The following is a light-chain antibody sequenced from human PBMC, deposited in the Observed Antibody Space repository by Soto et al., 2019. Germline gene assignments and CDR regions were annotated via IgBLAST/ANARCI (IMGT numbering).Light chain of an antibody. Sequence: DIKLTQSPSSLSASIGDRVTITCQASHDISNSLNWYQQKPGKAPKVLIYAASNLETGVPSRFSGSGAGTHFTFAISSLQPADVEIYDCQQYDNLPYTFGQGTKVDIK. J-gene: IGKJ2*01. CDR3: QQYDNLPYT. V-gene: IGKV1-33*01. CDR2: AAS. CDR1: HDISNS.